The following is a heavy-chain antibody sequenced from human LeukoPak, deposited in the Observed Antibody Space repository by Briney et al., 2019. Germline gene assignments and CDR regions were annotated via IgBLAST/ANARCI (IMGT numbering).Heavy chain of an antibody. CDR3: ARGRGSSGIYYSFDN. Sequence: PGGSLRLSCAASGFTFSSYSMSWVRQAPGKGLEWVSSVGSSSSYIYYADSVRGRFTISRDNAKNSLYLQMNSLRAEDTAVYYCARGRGSSGIYYSFDNWGQGTLVTVSS. J-gene: IGHJ4*02. CDR1: GFTFSSYS. V-gene: IGHV3-21*01. CDR2: VGSSSSYI. D-gene: IGHD3-10*01.